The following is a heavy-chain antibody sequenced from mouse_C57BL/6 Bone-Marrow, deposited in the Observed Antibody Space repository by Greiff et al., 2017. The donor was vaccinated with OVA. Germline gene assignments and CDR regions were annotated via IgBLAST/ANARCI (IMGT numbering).Heavy chain of an antibody. V-gene: IGHV1-59*01. CDR2: IDPSDSYT. CDR1: GYTFTSYW. Sequence: VQLQQPGAELVRPGTSVKLSCKASGYTFTSYWMHWVKQRPGQGLEWIGVIDPSDSYTNYNQKFKGKATLTVDTSSSTAYMQLSSLTSEDSAGYYCARSSLWIAYWGQGTLVTVSA. D-gene: IGHD6-1*01. J-gene: IGHJ3*01. CDR3: ARSSLWIAY.